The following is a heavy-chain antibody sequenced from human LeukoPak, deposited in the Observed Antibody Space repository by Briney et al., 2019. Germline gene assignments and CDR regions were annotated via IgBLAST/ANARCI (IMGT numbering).Heavy chain of an antibody. Sequence: SQTLSLTCTVSGGSISSGDYYWSWIRQPPGKGLEWIGYIYYSGSTYYNPSLKSRVTISVDTSKNQFSLKLSSVTAADTAVYYCAREPPYGGNGFDYWGQGTLVTVSS. D-gene: IGHD4-23*01. CDR1: GGSISSGDYY. V-gene: IGHV4-31*03. CDR2: IYYSGST. J-gene: IGHJ4*02. CDR3: AREPPYGGNGFDY.